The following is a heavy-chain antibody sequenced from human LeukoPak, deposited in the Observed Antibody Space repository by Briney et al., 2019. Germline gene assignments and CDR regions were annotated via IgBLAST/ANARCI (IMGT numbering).Heavy chain of an antibody. Sequence: EASVKVSCKASGYTFTSYYMHWVRQAPGQGLEWMGIINPSGGSTSYAQKFQGRVTMTRDTSTSTVYMELSSLRSEDTAVYYCARERGIAVSNRRESYFEYWGQGTLVTVSS. CDR3: ARERGIAVSNRRESYFEY. CDR1: GYTFTSYY. D-gene: IGHD6-19*01. CDR2: INPSGGST. J-gene: IGHJ4*02. V-gene: IGHV1-46*01.